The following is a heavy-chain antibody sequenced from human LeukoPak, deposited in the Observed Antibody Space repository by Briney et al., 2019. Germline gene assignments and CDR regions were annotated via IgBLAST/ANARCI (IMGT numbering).Heavy chain of an antibody. V-gene: IGHV1-18*01. CDR3: ARAQYDSSGYYWNY. Sequence: GASVKVSCKASGYTFTSYGISWVRQAPGQGLEWMGWISAYNGNRNYAQKLQGRVTMTTDTSTSTAYMELRSLRSDDTAVYYCARAQYDSSGYYWNYWGQGTLVTVSS. D-gene: IGHD3-22*01. CDR1: GYTFTSYG. CDR2: ISAYNGNR. J-gene: IGHJ4*02.